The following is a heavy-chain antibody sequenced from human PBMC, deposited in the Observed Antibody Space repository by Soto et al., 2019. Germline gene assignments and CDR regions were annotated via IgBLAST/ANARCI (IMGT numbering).Heavy chain of an antibody. Sequence: GGSLRLSCVASGFTFSSYAMSWVRQAPGKGLEWVSRISGSGGSTHYADSVKGRFTISRDNSKNTLYLQMNSLRAEDTAVYYCAKESAEIASGSYGMDVWGQGTTVTVSS. CDR3: AKESAEIASGSYGMDV. CDR1: GFTFSSYA. CDR2: ISGSGGST. V-gene: IGHV3-23*01. J-gene: IGHJ6*02. D-gene: IGHD3-10*01.